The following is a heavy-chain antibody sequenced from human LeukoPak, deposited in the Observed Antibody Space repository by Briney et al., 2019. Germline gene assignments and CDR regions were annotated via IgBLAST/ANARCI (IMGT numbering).Heavy chain of an antibody. D-gene: IGHD3-16*01. CDR2: IWHDGSHK. CDR1: GFTFSTYG. CDR3: VRGWGSNVYASAFDV. J-gene: IGHJ3*01. V-gene: IGHV3-33*01. Sequence: TGGSLRLSCAASGFTFSTYGMHWVRQAPGKGLEWVTVIWHDGSHKDYADSVKGRFTISRDNSKNTLYLQMNDLRAEGTAVYFCVRGWGSNVYASAFDVWGQGTMVTVSS.